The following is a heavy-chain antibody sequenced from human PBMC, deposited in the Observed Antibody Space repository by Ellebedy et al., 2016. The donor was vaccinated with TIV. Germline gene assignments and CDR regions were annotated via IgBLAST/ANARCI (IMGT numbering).Heavy chain of an antibody. V-gene: IGHV5-51*01. Sequence: GESLKISXKASGYTFASEWIGWVRQTPGRGLEWVGTVYPSDSDARYSPSFQGQVTISVDKSITTAYLQWSSLKASDTAMYYCARRNGDYWGQGTMVIVSS. CDR2: VYPSDSDA. D-gene: IGHD3-16*01. J-gene: IGHJ4*02. CDR3: ARRNGDY. CDR1: GYTFASEW.